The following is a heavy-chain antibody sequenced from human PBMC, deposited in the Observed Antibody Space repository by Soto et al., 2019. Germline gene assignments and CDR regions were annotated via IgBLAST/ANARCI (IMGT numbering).Heavy chain of an antibody. Sequence: GSLRLSCSASGFTFSSYDMHWVRQGPGKGLEWVSAIGTAGDTNYAGSVKGRFTISRENAKNSLYLQMNSLRAGDTAIYFCARAIGPTLFDYWGQGXLVTVSS. CDR1: GFTFSSYD. J-gene: IGHJ4*02. CDR2: IGTAGDT. V-gene: IGHV3-13*04. D-gene: IGHD3-22*01. CDR3: ARAIGPTLFDY.